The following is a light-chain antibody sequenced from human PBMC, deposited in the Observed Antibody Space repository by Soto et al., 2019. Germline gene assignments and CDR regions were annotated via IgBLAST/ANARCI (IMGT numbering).Light chain of an antibody. CDR1: QSVLYSSNNKNY. Sequence: DIVMTQSPDSLAVFLGERATINCKSSQSVLYSSNNKNYLAWYQQKAGQPPKLLIYWASTRESGVPDRFSGSGSGKDFTLPISSLQAEDVAVYYCQQYYATPPYTFGQGTKLEIK. J-gene: IGKJ2*01. CDR2: WAS. V-gene: IGKV4-1*01. CDR3: QQYYATPPYT.